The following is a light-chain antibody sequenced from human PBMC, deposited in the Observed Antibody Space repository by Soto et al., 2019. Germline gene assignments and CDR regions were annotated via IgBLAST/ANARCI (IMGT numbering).Light chain of an antibody. CDR3: ISYTSSSTSYV. Sequence: QSVLTQPPSVSGAPGQRVTISCTGSSSNIGAGYDVHWYQQLPGTAPKLLIYGNSNRPSGVSNRFSGSKSGSTASLTISGLQAEDEADYYCISYTSSSTSYVFGTGTKV. CDR1: SSNIGAGYD. CDR2: GNS. J-gene: IGLJ1*01. V-gene: IGLV1-40*01.